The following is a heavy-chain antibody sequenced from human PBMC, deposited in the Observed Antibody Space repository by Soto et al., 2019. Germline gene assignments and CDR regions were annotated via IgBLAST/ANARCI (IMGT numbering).Heavy chain of an antibody. Sequence: PGESLKISCKGSEYMFSNYWIAWVRRMPETGLEWMGIIYPGDSDTRYNPSFQGQVAISVDKSINTAYLQWATLKASDTAIYYCARRKSGPTFSYYGLDVWGQGTTVTVSS. CDR2: IYPGDSDT. CDR3: ARRKSGPTFSYYGLDV. V-gene: IGHV5-51*01. CDR1: EYMFSNYW. J-gene: IGHJ6*02.